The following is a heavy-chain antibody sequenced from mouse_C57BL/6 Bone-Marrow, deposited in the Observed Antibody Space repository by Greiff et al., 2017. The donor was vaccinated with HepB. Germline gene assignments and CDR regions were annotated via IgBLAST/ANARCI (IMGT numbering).Heavy chain of an antibody. J-gene: IGHJ2*01. V-gene: IGHV5-4*01. Sequence: EVKLMESGGGLVKPGGSLKLSCAASGFTFSSYAMSWVRQTPEKRLEWVATISDGGSYTYYPDNVKGRFTISRDNAKNNLYLQMSHLKSEDTAMYYCARDRPLSGYFDYWGQGTTLTVST. CDR3: ARDRPLSGYFDY. CDR2: ISDGGSYT. D-gene: IGHD6-1*01. CDR1: GFTFSSYA.